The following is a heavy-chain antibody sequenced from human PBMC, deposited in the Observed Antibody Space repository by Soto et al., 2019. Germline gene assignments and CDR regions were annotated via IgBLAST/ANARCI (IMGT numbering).Heavy chain of an antibody. D-gene: IGHD3-3*01. J-gene: IGHJ4*02. CDR3: AKDGYDFWSGYYIVDY. CDR1: GLTFSSYA. V-gene: IGHV3-23*01. CDR2: ISGSGGST. Sequence: GGSLGISCAASGLTFSSYAMSWVRQAQGKGLEWVSAISGSGGSTYYADSVKGRFTISRDNSKNTLYLQMNSLRAEDTAVYYCAKDGYDFWSGYYIVDYWGQGTLVTVSS.